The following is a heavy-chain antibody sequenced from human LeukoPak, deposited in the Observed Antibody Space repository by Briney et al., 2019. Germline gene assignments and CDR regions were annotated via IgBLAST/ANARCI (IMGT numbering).Heavy chain of an antibody. CDR3: ARGGVLWFGELMDS. V-gene: IGHV4-59*08. J-gene: IGHJ4*02. D-gene: IGHD3-10*01. Sequence: PSETLSLTCTVSGGSISSHYWSWIRQPPGKGLEWIGYIYYSGSTNYNPSLKSRVTISVDTSKNQFSLKLSSVTAADTAVYYCARGGVLWFGELMDSWGQGSLVTISS. CDR2: IYYSGST. CDR1: GGSISSHY.